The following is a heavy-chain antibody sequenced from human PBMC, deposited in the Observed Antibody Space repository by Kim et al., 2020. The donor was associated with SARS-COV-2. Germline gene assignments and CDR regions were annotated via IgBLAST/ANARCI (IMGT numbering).Heavy chain of an antibody. V-gene: IGHV1-69*13. J-gene: IGHJ6*02. D-gene: IGHD6-13*01. CDR2: IIPIFGTA. CDR3: ARDGEQQLNGMDV. Sequence: SVKVSCKASGGTFSSYAISWVRQAPGQGLEWMGGIIPIFGTANYAQKFQGRVTITADESTSTAYMELSSLRSEDTAVYYCARDGEQQLNGMDVWGQGTTVTVSS. CDR1: GGTFSSYA.